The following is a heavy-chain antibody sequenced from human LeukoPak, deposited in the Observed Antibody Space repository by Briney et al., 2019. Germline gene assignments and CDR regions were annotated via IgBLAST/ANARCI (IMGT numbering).Heavy chain of an antibody. J-gene: IGHJ4*02. V-gene: IGHV3-9*01. CDR2: ISWNSGSI. CDR1: GFTFDDYA. Sequence: GRSLRLSCAASGFTFDDYAMHWVRQAPGKGLEWVSGISWNSGSIGYADSVKGRFTISRDNAKNSLYLQMNSLRAEDTALYYCAKSAGGGWYVPFDYWGQGTLVTVSS. CDR3: AKSAGGGWYVPFDY. D-gene: IGHD6-19*01.